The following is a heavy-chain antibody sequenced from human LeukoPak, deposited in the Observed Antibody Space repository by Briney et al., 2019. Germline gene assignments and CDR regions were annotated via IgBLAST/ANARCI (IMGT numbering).Heavy chain of an antibody. CDR1: GYSFTSYW. D-gene: IGHD2-15*01. Sequence: GESLKISCKGSGYSFTSYWIGWVRQMPGKGLEWMGIIYPGDSDTRDSPSFQGHVTISADKSISTAYLQWSSLKASDPAMYYCARIHGGLQYYYYYYGMDVWGQGTTVTVSS. V-gene: IGHV5-51*01. CDR2: IYPGDSDT. CDR3: ARIHGGLQYYYYYYGMDV. J-gene: IGHJ6*02.